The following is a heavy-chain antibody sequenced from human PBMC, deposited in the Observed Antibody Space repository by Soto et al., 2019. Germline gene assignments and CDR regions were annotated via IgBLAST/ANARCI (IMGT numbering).Heavy chain of an antibody. Sequence: SETLSLTCTVSGGSISSSSYYWGWIRQPPGKGLEWIGSIYYSGSTYYNPSLKSRVTISVDTSKNQFSLKLSSVTAADTAVYYCARQISDFWSGYFWFDPWGQGTLVTVSS. V-gene: IGHV4-39*01. CDR2: IYYSGST. J-gene: IGHJ5*02. D-gene: IGHD3-3*01. CDR3: ARQISDFWSGYFWFDP. CDR1: GGSISSSSYY.